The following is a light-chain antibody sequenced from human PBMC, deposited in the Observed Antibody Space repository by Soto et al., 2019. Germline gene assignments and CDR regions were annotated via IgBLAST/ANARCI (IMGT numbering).Light chain of an antibody. CDR2: DAS. V-gene: IGKV3-15*01. CDR3: QQYNHWPLYT. J-gene: IGKJ2*01. Sequence: EVVMTQSPATLSVSPGERATLSCRASQSVSRNFAWYQQRPGRAPRLLIYDASTRATNIPTWFSGSGSGTEFTLTISSLQSEDFAGYYGQQYNHWPLYTFGQGTKLEIK. CDR1: QSVSRN.